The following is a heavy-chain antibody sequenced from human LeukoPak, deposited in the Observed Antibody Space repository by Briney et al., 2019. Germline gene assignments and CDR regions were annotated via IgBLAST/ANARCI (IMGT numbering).Heavy chain of an antibody. CDR3: ARGYSSSWYLFDY. CDR1: GFTFSSYA. J-gene: IGHJ4*02. CDR2: ISGSGGST. V-gene: IGHV3-23*01. D-gene: IGHD6-13*01. Sequence: GGSLRLSCAASGFTFSSYAMSWVRQAPGKGLEWVSAISGSGGSTYYADSVKGRFTISRDNSKNTLYLQMNSLRAEDTAVYYCARGYSSSWYLFDYWGQGTLVTVSS.